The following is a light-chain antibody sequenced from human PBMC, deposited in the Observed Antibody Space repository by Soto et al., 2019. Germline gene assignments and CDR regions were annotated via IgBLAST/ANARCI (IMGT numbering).Light chain of an antibody. Sequence: DIVMTQSPLSLPVTPGEPASISCRSSQSLLHSNGYNYLGWYLQKPGQSPQLLIYLGSNRASGVPDRFSGSGSGTDFTLKISRVEAEDVGVYYCMQALHTPWTFGQGTKVEIK. J-gene: IGKJ1*01. CDR1: QSLLHSNGYNY. V-gene: IGKV2-28*01. CDR3: MQALHTPWT. CDR2: LGS.